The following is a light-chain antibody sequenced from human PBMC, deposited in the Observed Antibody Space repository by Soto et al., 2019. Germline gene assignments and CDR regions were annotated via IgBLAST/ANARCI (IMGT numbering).Light chain of an antibody. V-gene: IGKV3D-20*02. J-gene: IGKJ2*02. CDR1: QSVSNNY. Sequence: ESVLTKYPGTLSLSAGQTANLSCRPSQSVSNNYLAWYQQKPGQAPRLLIYGASNRATGIPDRFSGSGSGTDFTLTLSRLEPEHFEVYYCQQCSRGPRTFGQGTKVHIK. CDR3: QQCSRGPRT. CDR2: GAS.